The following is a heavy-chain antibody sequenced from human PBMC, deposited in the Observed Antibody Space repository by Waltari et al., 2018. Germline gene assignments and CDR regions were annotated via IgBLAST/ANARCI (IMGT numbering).Heavy chain of an antibody. V-gene: IGHV1-69*01. Sequence: QVQLVQSGAEVKKPGSSVKVSCKAYGGTFSSYAISWVRQAPGQGLEWMGGIIPIFGTANVAQKFQGRVTIPADESKSTAYMELSSLRSEDTAVYYCASGVRGYYGMDVWGQGTTVTVSS. CDR2: IIPIFGTA. CDR3: ASGVRGYYGMDV. CDR1: GGTFSSYA. D-gene: IGHD3-10*01. J-gene: IGHJ6*02.